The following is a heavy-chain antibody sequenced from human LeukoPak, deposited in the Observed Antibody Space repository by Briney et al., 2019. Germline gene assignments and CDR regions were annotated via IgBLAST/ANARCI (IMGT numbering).Heavy chain of an antibody. V-gene: IGHV3-30-3*01. D-gene: IGHD2-2*01. CDR3: ARDASSTSTPKYNWFDP. CDR1: GFTFSSYA. Sequence: GGSLRLSCAASGFTFSSYAMHWVRQAPGKGLEWVAVISYDGSNKYYADSVKGRFTISRDNSKNTLYLQMNSLRAEDTAVYYCARDASSTSTPKYNWFDPWAREPWSPSPQ. CDR2: ISYDGSNK. J-gene: IGHJ5*02.